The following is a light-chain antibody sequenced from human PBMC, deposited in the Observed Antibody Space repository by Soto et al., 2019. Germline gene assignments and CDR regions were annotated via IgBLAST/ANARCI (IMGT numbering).Light chain of an antibody. Sequence: QSVLTQPPSVSGAPGQRVTISCTGSSSNIGAGYDIHWYQQVPGTAPKPLIYANNNRASGVPDRFSGSKSCTSASLAITGLQAEDEADYYCQSYDTSLSGYVFGPGTKLTVL. J-gene: IGLJ1*01. CDR3: QSYDTSLSGYV. V-gene: IGLV1-40*01. CDR1: SSNIGAGYD. CDR2: ANN.